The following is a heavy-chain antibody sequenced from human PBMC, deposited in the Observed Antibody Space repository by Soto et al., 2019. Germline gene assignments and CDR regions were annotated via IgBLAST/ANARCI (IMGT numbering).Heavy chain of an antibody. CDR3: AKDLSGERAYYYDSSDY. J-gene: IGHJ4*02. D-gene: IGHD3-22*01. CDR1: GFTFGDYA. Sequence: PGGSLRLSCTASGFTFGDYAMSWFRQAPGKGLEWVGFIRSKAYGGTTEYAASVKGRFTISRDDSKSIAYLQMNSLRAEDTAVYYCAKDLSGERAYYYDSSDYWGQGTLVTVSS. V-gene: IGHV3-49*03. CDR2: IRSKAYGGTT.